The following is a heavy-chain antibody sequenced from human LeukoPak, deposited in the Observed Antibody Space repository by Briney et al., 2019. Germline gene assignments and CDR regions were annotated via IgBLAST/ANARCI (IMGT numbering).Heavy chain of an antibody. CDR3: AKFAGYCTSCYINY. Sequence: PGGSLRLSCAASGSTFSSYAMSWVRQAPGKGLEGVSAISGSGGSTYYADSVKGRFTISRDNSKNTLYLQMNSLRAEDTAVYYCAKFAGYCTSCYINYWGQGTLVTVSS. V-gene: IGHV3-23*01. J-gene: IGHJ4*02. CDR2: ISGSGGST. CDR1: GSTFSSYA. D-gene: IGHD2-2*02.